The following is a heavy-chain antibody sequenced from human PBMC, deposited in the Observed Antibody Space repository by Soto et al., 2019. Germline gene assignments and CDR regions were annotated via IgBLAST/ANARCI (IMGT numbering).Heavy chain of an antibody. Sequence: GGLGRPCSASGCTFSSYAMSWVRQAPGKGLEWVSALSGSGGSTYYADSVKGRFTISRDNAKHTLYPQMNSLRAEDTAVYSCESPSRYQLPEDWFDPWGQGTLVTVSS. CDR1: GCTFSSYA. CDR2: LSGSGGST. CDR3: ESPSRYQLPEDWFDP. V-gene: IGHV3-23*01. J-gene: IGHJ5*02. D-gene: IGHD2-2*01.